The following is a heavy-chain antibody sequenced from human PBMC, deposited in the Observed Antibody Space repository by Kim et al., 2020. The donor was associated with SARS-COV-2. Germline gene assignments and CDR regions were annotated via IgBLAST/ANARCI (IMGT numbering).Heavy chain of an antibody. CDR3: ARHHGGSCNFDY. CDR1: GGSISSNSYY. D-gene: IGHD2-15*01. V-gene: IGHV4-39*01. Sequence: SETLSLTCTVSGGSISSNSYYWGWIRQSPGKGLEWIGSIYYTGSTYFNPSLKSRVTMSVDTSKNQFSLMLSSMTAADTAVYYCARHHGGSCNFDYWGEGT. CDR2: IYYTGST. J-gene: IGHJ4*02.